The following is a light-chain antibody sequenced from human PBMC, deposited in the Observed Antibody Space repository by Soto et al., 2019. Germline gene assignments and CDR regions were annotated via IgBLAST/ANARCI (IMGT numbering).Light chain of an antibody. Sequence: EIVLTQTPGSLSLSPGERATLSCRASQSVSSGYVAWYQQKPGQSPRLLMYGAGNRASGIPDRFRGSGSGTDFTLTISRLEPEDSAVYYCQQYGGSPAITFGQGTLLEN. V-gene: IGKV3-20*01. J-gene: IGKJ5*01. CDR1: QSVSSGY. CDR3: QQYGGSPAIT. CDR2: GAG.